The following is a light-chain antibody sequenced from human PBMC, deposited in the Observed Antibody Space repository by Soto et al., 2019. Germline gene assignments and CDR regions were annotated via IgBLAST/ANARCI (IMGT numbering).Light chain of an antibody. CDR2: KAS. Sequence: DIQMTQSPSTLSASVGDRVIITCRASQSISNWLAWYQQKPGKAPNLLIYKASSLKSGVPSRFSGSGSGTEFTLTISSLQPDDFATYYCLQYNGYYRTFGQGTKVDIK. V-gene: IGKV1-5*03. CDR1: QSISNW. CDR3: LQYNGYYRT. J-gene: IGKJ1*01.